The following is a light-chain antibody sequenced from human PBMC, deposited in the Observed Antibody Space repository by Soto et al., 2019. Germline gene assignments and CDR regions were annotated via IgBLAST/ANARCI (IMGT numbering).Light chain of an antibody. V-gene: IGKV3-20*01. CDR3: QQYGSSSRLT. J-gene: IGKJ4*01. Sequence: EIVLTQSPGTLSLSPGERATLSCRASQSVSSSYLAWYQQKSGQAPRLLIDGASSRATGIPDRFSGSGSGTDFTLTISRLEPEDFAVYSCQQYGSSSRLTFGGGTKVEIK. CDR1: QSVSSSY. CDR2: GAS.